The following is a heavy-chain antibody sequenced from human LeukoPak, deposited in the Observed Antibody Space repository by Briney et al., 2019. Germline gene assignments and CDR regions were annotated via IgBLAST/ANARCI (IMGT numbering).Heavy chain of an antibody. J-gene: IGHJ4*02. Sequence: GGFLRLSCAASRLTFRTSWMHWVRQVPGKGLVWVSRVDSIGTTTSYADSVKGRFTISRDNAENTLYLQMNSLRAEDTAMYYCAISSSSGRFYYFDSWGQGALVTVSS. CDR3: AISSSSGRFYYFDS. CDR1: RLTFRTSW. CDR2: VDSIGTTT. V-gene: IGHV3-74*01. D-gene: IGHD6-6*01.